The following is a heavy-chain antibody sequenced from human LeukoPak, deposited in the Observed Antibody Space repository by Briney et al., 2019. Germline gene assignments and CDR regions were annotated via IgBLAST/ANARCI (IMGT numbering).Heavy chain of an antibody. CDR3: AKEWRVRGVLDAFDI. D-gene: IGHD3-10*01. CDR2: ISGSCGST. J-gene: IGHJ3*02. V-gene: IGHV3-23*01. Sequence: GGSLRLSRAASGFTFSSYSMNWVRQPPGRGLEWVSAISGSCGSTYYADSVKGRFTISRDNSKNRLYLQMNSLRAEDTAVYYCAKEWRVRGVLDAFDIWGQGTMVTVSS. CDR1: GFTFSSYS.